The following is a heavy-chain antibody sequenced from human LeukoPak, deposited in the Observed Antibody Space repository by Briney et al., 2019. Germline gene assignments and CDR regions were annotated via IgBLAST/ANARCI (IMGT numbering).Heavy chain of an antibody. D-gene: IGHD4-17*01. Sequence: PSETLSLTCTVSGGSISSYYWSWIRQPAGKGLEWIGRIYTSGSTNYNPSLKSRVTISVDKYKNQFSLKLSSVTAADTAVYYCARDADGDISLHWFDPWGQGTLVTVSS. V-gene: IGHV4-4*07. CDR3: ARDADGDISLHWFDP. CDR1: GGSISSYY. J-gene: IGHJ5*02. CDR2: IYTSGST.